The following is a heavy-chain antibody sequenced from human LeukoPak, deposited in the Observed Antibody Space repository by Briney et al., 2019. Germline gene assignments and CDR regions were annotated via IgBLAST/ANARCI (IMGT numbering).Heavy chain of an antibody. Sequence: ASVKVSCKASGYTFTGYYMHWVRQAPGQRLEWMGWINPNSGGTNYAQKFQGRVTMTRDTSISTAYMELSRLRSDDTAVYYCARLGYCSGGSCYQPFDYWGQGTLVTVSS. D-gene: IGHD2-15*01. CDR1: GYTFTGYY. J-gene: IGHJ4*02. V-gene: IGHV1-2*02. CDR3: ARLGYCSGGSCYQPFDY. CDR2: INPNSGGT.